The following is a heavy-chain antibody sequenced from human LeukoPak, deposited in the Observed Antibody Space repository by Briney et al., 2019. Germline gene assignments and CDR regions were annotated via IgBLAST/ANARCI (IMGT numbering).Heavy chain of an antibody. CDR3: TKSDGYGLIRI. D-gene: IGHD3-10*01. J-gene: IGHJ3*02. Sequence: SETLSLTCSVSGDSTIGYYWGWIRQPPGKGLEWIGNIYYTGNTYYNSSLKSRVTISLDTSKNQFSLKVISMTAADTAAYYCTKSDGYGLIRICGRGTMVTVSS. CDR1: GDSTIGYY. CDR2: IYYTGNT. V-gene: IGHV4-39*07.